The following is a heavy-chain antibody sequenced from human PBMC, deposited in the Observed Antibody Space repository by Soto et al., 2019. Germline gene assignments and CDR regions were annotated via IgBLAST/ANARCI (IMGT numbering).Heavy chain of an antibody. CDR1: GFSLSTTGVG. Sequence: QITLKESGPTLVRPTQTLTLTCTFSGFSLSTTGVGVGWIRQPPGKALEWLALIYWDDDKRYSPSLKSRLTITXDXXKNEVILTMTHMDPVDTARYYCAPRLPHYGLGRERGTWFDPWGQGTLVTVSS. CDR3: APRLPHYGLGRERGTWFDP. CDR2: IYWDDDK. V-gene: IGHV2-5*02. J-gene: IGHJ5*02. D-gene: IGHD3-10*01.